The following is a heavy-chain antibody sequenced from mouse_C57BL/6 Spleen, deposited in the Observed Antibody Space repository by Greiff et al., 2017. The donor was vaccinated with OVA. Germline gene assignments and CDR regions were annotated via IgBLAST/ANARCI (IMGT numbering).Heavy chain of an antibody. D-gene: IGHD3-2*02. J-gene: IGHJ3*01. Sequence: EVHLVESGGGLVKPGGSLKLSCAASGFTFSDYGMHWVRQAPEKGLEWVAYISSGSSTIYYADTVKGRFTISRDNAKNTLFLQMTSLRSEDTAMYYCARTAQATLFAYWGQGTLVTVSA. CDR2: ISSGSSTI. CDR1: GFTFSDYG. V-gene: IGHV5-17*01. CDR3: ARTAQATLFAY.